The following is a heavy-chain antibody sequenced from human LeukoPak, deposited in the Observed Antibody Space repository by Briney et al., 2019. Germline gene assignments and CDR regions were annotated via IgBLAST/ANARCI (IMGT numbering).Heavy chain of an antibody. D-gene: IGHD6-6*01. CDR1: GGTFSSYA. CDR3: ARERGSSSSYDYYYYYGMDV. J-gene: IGHJ6*02. CDR2: IIPIFGTA. Sequence: SVKVSCKASGGTFSSYAISWVRQAPGQGLEWMGGIIPIFGTANYAQKFQGRVTITADESTSTAYMELSSLRSEDTAVYYCARERGSSSSYDYYYYYGMDVWGQGTTVTVSS. V-gene: IGHV1-69*13.